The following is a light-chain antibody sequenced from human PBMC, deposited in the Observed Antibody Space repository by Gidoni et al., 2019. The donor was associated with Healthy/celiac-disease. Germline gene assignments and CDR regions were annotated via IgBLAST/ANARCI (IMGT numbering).Light chain of an antibody. CDR1: QSISSY. J-gene: IGKJ1*01. CDR2: AAS. V-gene: IGKV1-39*01. CDR3: QQSYSTPWT. Sequence: DIQMTQSPSSLSASVGDRVTITCRASQSISSYLNWYPQKPGKAPKLLIYAASSLQSGVPSRFSGSGCWTDFTLTISRLQPEDFATYYCQQSYSTPWTFGQGTKVEIK.